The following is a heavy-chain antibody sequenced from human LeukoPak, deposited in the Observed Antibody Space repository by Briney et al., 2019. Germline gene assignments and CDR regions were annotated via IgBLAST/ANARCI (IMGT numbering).Heavy chain of an antibody. CDR1: GFTFGTYW. Sequence: GGSLRLSCAASGFTFGTYWMSWVRQAPGKGLEWVAHIKQDGSEKYYVDSVKGRFTISRDNAKNSLYLQMNSLRAEDTAVYYCARGGFGYVYFDYWGQGTLVTVSS. J-gene: IGHJ4*02. D-gene: IGHD3-16*01. CDR3: ARGGFGYVYFDY. V-gene: IGHV3-7*01. CDR2: IKQDGSEK.